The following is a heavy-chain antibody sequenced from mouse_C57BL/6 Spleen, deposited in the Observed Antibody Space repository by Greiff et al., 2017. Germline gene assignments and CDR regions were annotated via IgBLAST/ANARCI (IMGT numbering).Heavy chain of an antibody. CDR3: ARSSRTGAMDY. J-gene: IGHJ4*01. V-gene: IGHV1-69*01. CDR1: GYTFTSYW. Sequence: VQLQQPGAELVMPGASVKLSCKASGYTFTSYWMHWVKQRPGQGLEWIGEIDPSVSYTNYNQKFKGKSTLTVDKSSSTAYMQLSSLTSEDSAVYYCARSSRTGAMDYWGQGTSVTVSS. CDR2: IDPSVSYT.